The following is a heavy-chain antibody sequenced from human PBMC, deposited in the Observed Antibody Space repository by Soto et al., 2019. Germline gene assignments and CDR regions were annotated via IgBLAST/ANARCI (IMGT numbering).Heavy chain of an antibody. V-gene: IGHV4-34*12. J-gene: IGHJ3*01. CDR3: ARVGSQVVTTVFGVVTRRAFDV. CDR2: MIDSGNT. Sequence: QVQLQQWGAGLLKPSETLSLTCGVYGGSFSGFYWSWIRQSPEKGLEWIGEMIDSGNTNYNPSLESRVTVSLDTSKNQVFLTLNSVTAADTGVYYCARVGSQVVTTVFGVVTRRAFDVWGQGTLVTVSS. CDR1: GGSFSGFY. D-gene: IGHD3-3*01.